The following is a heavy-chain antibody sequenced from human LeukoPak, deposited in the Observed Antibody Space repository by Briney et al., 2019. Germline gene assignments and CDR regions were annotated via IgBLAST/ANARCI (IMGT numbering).Heavy chain of an antibody. J-gene: IGHJ4*02. CDR3: TTAFDDYVWGSYRFRFDY. Sequence: GGSLRLSCGASGFTFSTYGMSWVRQAPGKGLEWVGRIKSKTDGGTTDYAAPVKGRFTISRDDSKNTLYLQMNSLKTEDTAVYYCTTAFDDYVWGSYRFRFDYWGQGTLVTVSS. V-gene: IGHV3-15*01. CDR2: IKSKTDGGTT. D-gene: IGHD3-16*02. CDR1: GFTFSTYG.